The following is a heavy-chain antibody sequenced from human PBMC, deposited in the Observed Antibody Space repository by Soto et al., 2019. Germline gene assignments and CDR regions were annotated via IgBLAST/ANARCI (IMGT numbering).Heavy chain of an antibody. V-gene: IGHV3-30*18. Sequence: GGSLRLSCAASGFTFSSYGMHWVRQAPGKGLEWVAVISYDGSSKYYADSVKGRFTISRDNSKNTLYLQMNSLRAEDTAVYYCAKDRPRSPAPDYGDDAFDIWGQGTMVTVSS. CDR1: GFTFSSYG. J-gene: IGHJ3*02. D-gene: IGHD3-10*01. CDR3: AKDRPRSPAPDYGDDAFDI. CDR2: ISYDGSSK.